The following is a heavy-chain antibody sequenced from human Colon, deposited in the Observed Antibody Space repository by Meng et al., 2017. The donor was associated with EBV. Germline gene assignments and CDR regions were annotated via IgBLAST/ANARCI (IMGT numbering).Heavy chain of an antibody. CDR1: GFTFRSYG. CDR3: AKGAPGMAVAGRYFQY. CDR2: ISYDGSDN. Sequence: QVQLVESGXGVCQPGRSXRLSCAAAGFTFRSYGMHWVRQAPGKGLEWVALISYDGSDNYYADSVKGRFTISRDNSKNTLYLQMNSLRAEDTAVYYCAKGAPGMAVAGRYFQYWGQGTLVTVSS. V-gene: IGHV3-30*18. D-gene: IGHD6-19*01. J-gene: IGHJ1*01.